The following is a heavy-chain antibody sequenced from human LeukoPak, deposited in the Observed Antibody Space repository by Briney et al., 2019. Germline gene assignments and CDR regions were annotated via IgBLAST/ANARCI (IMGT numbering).Heavy chain of an antibody. J-gene: IGHJ6*03. D-gene: IGHD2-15*01. Sequence: GGSLRLSCAASGFTFSSYAMLWVRQAPGQGLEYVSAISSNGGSTYYANSVKGRFTISRDNSKNTLYLQMGSLRAEDMAVYYCARSRGTHYYYYYMDVWGKGTTVTVSS. V-gene: IGHV3-64*01. CDR2: ISSNGGST. CDR3: ARSRGTHYYYYYMDV. CDR1: GFTFSSYA.